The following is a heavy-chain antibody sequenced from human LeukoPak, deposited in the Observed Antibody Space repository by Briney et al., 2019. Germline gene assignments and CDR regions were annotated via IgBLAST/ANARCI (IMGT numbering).Heavy chain of an antibody. CDR1: GFTFSSYS. CDR3: ARDKDTAILFFDY. Sequence: GGSLRLSCAASGFTFSSYSMNWVRQAPGKGLEWVSSISSSSSYIYYADSVKGRFTISRDNAKNSLYLQMNSLRAEDTAVYYCARDKDTAILFFDYWGQGALVTVSS. CDR2: ISSSSSYI. J-gene: IGHJ4*02. D-gene: IGHD5-18*01. V-gene: IGHV3-21*01.